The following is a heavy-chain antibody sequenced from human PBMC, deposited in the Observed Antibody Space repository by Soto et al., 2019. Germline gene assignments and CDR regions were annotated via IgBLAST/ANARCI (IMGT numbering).Heavy chain of an antibody. Sequence: QVQLVESGGGVVQPGRSLRLSCAASGFTFSSYAMHWVRPAPGKGLEWVAVISYDGSNKYYADSVKGRFTISRDNYKNTLYLQMNSLRAEDTAVYYCAREGGYDSSGYYSSYYYNGMEVWGQGTTVTVSS. D-gene: IGHD3-22*01. CDR1: GFTFSSYA. V-gene: IGHV3-30-3*01. CDR3: AREGGYDSSGYYSSYYYNGMEV. CDR2: ISYDGSNK. J-gene: IGHJ6*02.